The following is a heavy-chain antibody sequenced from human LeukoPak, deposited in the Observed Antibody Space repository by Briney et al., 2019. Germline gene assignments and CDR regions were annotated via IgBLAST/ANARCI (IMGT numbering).Heavy chain of an antibody. CDR2: LIPIFGTA. J-gene: IGHJ4*02. CDR1: GGTFSSYA. D-gene: IGHD3-22*01. V-gene: IGHV1-69*13. Sequence: SVKVSCKATGGTFSSYAISWVRQAPGQGLEWMGGLIPIFGTANYAQKFQGRVTITADESTSTAYMELSSLRSEDTAVYYCARDGTSYYDSSGQSPFDYWGQGTLVTVSS. CDR3: ARDGTSYYDSSGQSPFDY.